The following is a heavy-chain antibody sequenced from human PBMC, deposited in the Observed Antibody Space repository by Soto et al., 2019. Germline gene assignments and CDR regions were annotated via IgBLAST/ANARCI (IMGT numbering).Heavy chain of an antibody. CDR1: GFSLSGYS. J-gene: IGHJ6*02. Sequence: QVQLVESGGGVVQPGGSLRLSCAASGFSLSGYSMHWVRQAPGKGLDWVAVIQHDASTIYYADSVKGRFTISRDNSKNTLHLQMNDLTAEDTALYYCVKVGWGYSYGNGLDDWGQGTTVTVSS. CDR3: VKVGWGYSYGNGLDD. V-gene: IGHV3-30-3*01. D-gene: IGHD5-18*01. CDR2: IQHDASTI.